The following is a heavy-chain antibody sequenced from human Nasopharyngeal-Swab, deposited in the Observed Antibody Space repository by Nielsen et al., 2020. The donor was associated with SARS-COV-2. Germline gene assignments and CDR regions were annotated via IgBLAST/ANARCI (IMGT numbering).Heavy chain of an antibody. J-gene: IGHJ4*02. Sequence: SLKISCAASGFTYDDYAMHWVRQAPGKGLEWVSGITWNNGPAYTDSVKGRFIISRDNARNSLYLQMNSLRPDETALYYCTKGRADYSNPSFDNWGQGTLVTVSS. CDR1: GFTYDDYA. V-gene: IGHV3-9*01. CDR2: ITWNNGP. D-gene: IGHD2-15*01. CDR3: TKGRADYSNPSFDN.